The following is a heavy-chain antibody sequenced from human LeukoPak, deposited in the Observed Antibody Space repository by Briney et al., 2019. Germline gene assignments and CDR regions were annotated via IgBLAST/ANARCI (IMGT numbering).Heavy chain of an antibody. CDR3: ARAVNSVSGSSTYDY. V-gene: IGHV4-59*01. Sequence: SETLSLTCTVSGGSISSYYWSWIRQPPGKGLEWIGYIYYSGSTNYNPFLKSRVTISVDTSKNQFSLKLSSVTAADTAVYYCARAVNSVSGSSTYDYWGQETLVTVSS. D-gene: IGHD1-26*01. J-gene: IGHJ4*02. CDR2: IYYSGST. CDR1: GGSISSYY.